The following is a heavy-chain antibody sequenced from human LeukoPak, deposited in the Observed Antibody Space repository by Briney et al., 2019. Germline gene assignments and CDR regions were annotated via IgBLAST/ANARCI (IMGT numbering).Heavy chain of an antibody. CDR3: AREHSSHFT. J-gene: IGHJ4*02. CDR2: IKQDGSDT. V-gene: IGHV3-7*01. D-gene: IGHD3-3*02. CDR1: GFTFGNSW. Sequence: GGSLRLSCAGSGFTFGNSWMNWFRPAPGKGLEWVAHIKQDGSDTYVDSVKGRFTISRDIAKTSLFLHMNSLTTEDSAVYYCAREHSSHFTWGQGTLVTVSS.